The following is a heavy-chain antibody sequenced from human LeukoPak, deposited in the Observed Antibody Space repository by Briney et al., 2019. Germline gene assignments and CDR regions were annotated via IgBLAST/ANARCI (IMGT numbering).Heavy chain of an antibody. Sequence: PGGSLRLSCVASGFTFRDYYMSWIRRAPGKGLEWVSYISSSSSYIDYADSVKGRFTISRDNAKNSLHLQMKSLRAEDTAVYYCAKDPYRASSGLVDYWGQGTLVTVSS. J-gene: IGHJ4*02. D-gene: IGHD5-12*01. CDR2: ISSSSSYI. CDR3: AKDPYRASSGLVDY. V-gene: IGHV3-11*03. CDR1: GFTFRDYY.